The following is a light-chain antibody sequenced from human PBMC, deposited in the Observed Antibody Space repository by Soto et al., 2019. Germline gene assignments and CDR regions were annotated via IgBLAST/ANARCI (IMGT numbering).Light chain of an antibody. CDR2: EVA. Sequence: QSVLTQPPSASGSPGQSVTISCTGPSSDVGGYNYVSWYQQYPGKAPKLVIYEVAKRPSGVPDRFSGSKSGNTASLTVSGLQAEDEADYYCCSYAGTNIVFGGGTKLTVL. V-gene: IGLV2-8*01. J-gene: IGLJ2*01. CDR1: SSDVGGYNY. CDR3: CSYAGTNIV.